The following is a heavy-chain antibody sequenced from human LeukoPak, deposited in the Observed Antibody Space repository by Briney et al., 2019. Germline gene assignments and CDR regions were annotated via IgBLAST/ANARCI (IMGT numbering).Heavy chain of an antibody. Sequence: GGSLRLSCAASGFTFSSYSMSWVRQAPGKGLEWVSAISGSGGSTYYADSVKGRFTISRDNSKNTLYLQMNSLRAEDAALYYCAKLPRIAVAGTATRLYYFDYWGQGTLVTVSS. J-gene: IGHJ4*02. CDR1: GFTFSSYS. CDR2: ISGSGGST. CDR3: AKLPRIAVAGTATRLYYFDY. D-gene: IGHD6-19*01. V-gene: IGHV3-23*01.